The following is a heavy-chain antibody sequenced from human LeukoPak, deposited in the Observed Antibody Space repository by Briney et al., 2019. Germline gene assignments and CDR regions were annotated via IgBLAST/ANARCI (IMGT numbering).Heavy chain of an antibody. CDR1: GFTFSSYA. Sequence: GGSLRLSCAASGFTFSSYAMHWVRQAPGKGPEWVAVISYDGSNKYFADSVKGRFTISRDNSKNTLYLQMNSLRAEDTAVYYCARGDYDFWSGYYSGFDYWGQGTLVTVSS. D-gene: IGHD3-3*01. J-gene: IGHJ4*02. CDR2: ISYDGSNK. V-gene: IGHV3-30*04. CDR3: ARGDYDFWSGYYSGFDY.